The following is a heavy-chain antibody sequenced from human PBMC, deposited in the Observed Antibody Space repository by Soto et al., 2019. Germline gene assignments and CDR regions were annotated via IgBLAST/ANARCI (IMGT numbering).Heavy chain of an antibody. J-gene: IGHJ4*02. D-gene: IGHD3-22*01. CDR3: AREEFKDGRGHFGY. CDR1: GFTFSTSA. V-gene: IGHV3-30-3*01. Sequence: QVQVVESGGGVVQPGGSLRLSCAASGFTFSTSAMHWVRQAPGKGLEWMAMISYGGNNKYYADSVKGRFTISRDISESTLYLQMNSLRTEDTAVYYCAREEFKDGRGHFGYWGQGTLVSVSS. CDR2: ISYGGNNK.